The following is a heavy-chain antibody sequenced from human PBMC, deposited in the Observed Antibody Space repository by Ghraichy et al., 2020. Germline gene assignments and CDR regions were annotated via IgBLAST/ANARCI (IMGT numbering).Heavy chain of an antibody. CDR2: TWYDGKHK. D-gene: IGHD3-16*01. CDR3: ARDRTAWGYYGLDV. V-gene: IGHV3-33*01. J-gene: IGHJ6*02. Sequence: GESLNISCAASGFTFSSYAMHWVRQAPGKGLEWVAVTWYDGKHKYYADSVKGRFIISRDNSKSSLFLQMNSLRSEDTAVYYCARDRTAWGYYGLDVWGQGTTVTVSS. CDR1: GFTFSSYA.